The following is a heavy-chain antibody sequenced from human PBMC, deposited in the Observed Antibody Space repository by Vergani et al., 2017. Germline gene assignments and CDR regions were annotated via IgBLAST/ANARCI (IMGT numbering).Heavy chain of an antibody. Sequence: QVQLVQSGAEVKKPGASVKVSCKASGYTFSSYYMHWVRQAPGQGLEWMGIINPRGGSTNSAQKFQGRVTMTRDTSTSTVYMELSSLRSEDTAVYFCARAHSYGVDYWGQGILVTVSA. V-gene: IGHV1-46*03. CDR3: ARAHSYGVDY. J-gene: IGHJ4*02. CDR2: INPRGGST. D-gene: IGHD5-18*01. CDR1: GYTFSSYY.